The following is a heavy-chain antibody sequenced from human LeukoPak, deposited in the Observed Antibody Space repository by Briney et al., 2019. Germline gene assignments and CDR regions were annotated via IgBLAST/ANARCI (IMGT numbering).Heavy chain of an antibody. Sequence: GGSLRLPFAASGFPFSSSWMHWVRQARGKGLVWVSRINTDGSSTSYADSVKGRFTISRDNAKNTLYLQMNSLRAEDTAVYYCARDTYDISGYYYGPFDYWGQGTLVTVSS. CDR1: GFPFSSSW. V-gene: IGHV3-74*01. CDR2: INTDGSST. CDR3: ARDTYDISGYYYGPFDY. D-gene: IGHD3-22*01. J-gene: IGHJ4*02.